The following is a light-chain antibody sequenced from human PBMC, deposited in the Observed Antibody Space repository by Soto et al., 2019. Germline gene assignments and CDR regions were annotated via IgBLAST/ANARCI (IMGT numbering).Light chain of an antibody. Sequence: DIVMTQSPATLSVSPGERATLSCKASQTISTDLAWYQQKPGQAPRLLIYGASTRATAFPARFSGGGSGTDFTLTISSLQSEDFAVYYCQHYKSWPWTFGQGTKVEIK. J-gene: IGKJ1*01. CDR1: QTISTD. CDR2: GAS. V-gene: IGKV3-15*01. CDR3: QHYKSWPWT.